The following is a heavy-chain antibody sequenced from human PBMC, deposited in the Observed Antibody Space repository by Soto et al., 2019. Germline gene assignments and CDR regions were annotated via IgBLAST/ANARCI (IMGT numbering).Heavy chain of an antibody. CDR3: ARAPVHSHGLFEK. J-gene: IGHJ4*02. Sequence: EVQLVESGGGLIQPGGSLRLSCAASGFTFNNYGMHWVRQAKGEGLVWVAGIGFAGDTHYPASVKGRFTISREDDSNSLLLQMTSLSVEDTAVDYCARAPVHSHGLFEKWGQGTLVTVSS. CDR2: IGFAGDT. CDR1: GFTFNNYG. D-gene: IGHD1-1*01. V-gene: IGHV3-13*01.